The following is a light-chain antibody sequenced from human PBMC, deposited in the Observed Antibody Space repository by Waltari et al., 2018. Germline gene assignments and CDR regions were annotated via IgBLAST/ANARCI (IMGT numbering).Light chain of an antibody. CDR3: QSYDSSLSVL. Sequence: QSVLIQPPSVSGAPGQWVTISCTGSSSNIGGYYVYWYQQFPGMAPKLLIYDNNKRPSGVSDRFSGSKSDTSASLTITGLQTEDEADYYCQSYDSSLSVLFGGGTRLTVL. J-gene: IGLJ2*01. CDR1: SSNIGGYY. CDR2: DNN. V-gene: IGLV1-40*01.